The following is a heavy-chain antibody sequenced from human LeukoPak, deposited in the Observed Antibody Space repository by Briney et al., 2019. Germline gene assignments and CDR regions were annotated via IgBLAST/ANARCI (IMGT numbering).Heavy chain of an antibody. D-gene: IGHD1-26*01. CDR2: INAGNGNT. Sequence: ASVKVSCKASGGTFSSYAISWVRQAPGQRLEWMGWINAGNGNTKYSQKFQGRVTITRDTSASTAYMELSSLRSEDTAVYYCASVGERGATTGWFDPWGQGTLVTVSS. J-gene: IGHJ5*02. CDR1: GGTFSSYA. V-gene: IGHV1-3*01. CDR3: ASVGERGATTGWFDP.